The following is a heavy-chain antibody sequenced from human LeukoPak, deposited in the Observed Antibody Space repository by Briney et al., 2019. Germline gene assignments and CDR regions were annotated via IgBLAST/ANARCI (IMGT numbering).Heavy chain of an antibody. Sequence: SVKVSCKASGGTFSSYAISWVRQAPGQGLEWMGGIIPILGTANYAQKFQGRVTITADESTSTAYMELSSLRSEDTAVYYCAITVGGIVVVPAATNWFDPWGQGTLVTVSS. J-gene: IGHJ5*02. CDR1: GGTFSSYA. CDR3: AITVGGIVVVPAATNWFDP. V-gene: IGHV1-69*13. CDR2: IIPILGTA. D-gene: IGHD2-2*01.